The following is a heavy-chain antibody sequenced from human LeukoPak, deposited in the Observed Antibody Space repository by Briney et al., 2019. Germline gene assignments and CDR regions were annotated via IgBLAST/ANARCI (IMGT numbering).Heavy chain of an antibody. CDR3: ARGQASSSSFFGSDY. CDR1: GGSFIGYY. CDR2: INHSGST. V-gene: IGHV4-34*01. D-gene: IGHD6-13*01. Sequence: SETLSLTCAVYGGSFIGYYWRWIRQPPGKGLEWIGEINHSGSTNYNPSLKSRVTISVDTSKNQFSLKLSSVTAADTAVYYCARGQASSSSFFGSDYWGQGTLVTVSS. J-gene: IGHJ4*02.